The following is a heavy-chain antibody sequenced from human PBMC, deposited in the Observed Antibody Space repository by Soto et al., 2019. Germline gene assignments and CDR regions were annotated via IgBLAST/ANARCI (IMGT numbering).Heavy chain of an antibody. J-gene: IGHJ6*03. CDR2: TYYRSKWYN. CDR3: ARLGLEIFWEPPLYYYYMDV. V-gene: IGHV6-1*01. Sequence: SQTLSLTCAISGDSVSSNSAAWNWIRQSPSRGLEWLGRTYYRSKWYNDYAVSVKSRITINPDTSKNLFSLQLNSVTPEDTAVYYCARLGLEIFWEPPLYYYYMDVWGTGTTVTVFS. CDR1: GDSVSSNSAA. D-gene: IGHD1-26*01.